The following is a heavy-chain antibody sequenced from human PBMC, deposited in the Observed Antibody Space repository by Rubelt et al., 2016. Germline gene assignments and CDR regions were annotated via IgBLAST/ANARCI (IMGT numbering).Heavy chain of an antibody. D-gene: IGHD3-10*01. CDR3: ASGGSFVDH. Sequence: EVQLVESGGVVVQPGGSLRLSCAASGFTFDDYTMNWVRPAPGKGLEGVYSLRGSSANIYYAASVRGRVTISRENARNSVYLQMNNLRAEDTAVYYGASGGSFVDHWGQGTLVTVSS. CDR2: LRGSSANI. V-gene: IGHV3-21*01. CDR1: GFTFDDYT. J-gene: IGHJ4*02.